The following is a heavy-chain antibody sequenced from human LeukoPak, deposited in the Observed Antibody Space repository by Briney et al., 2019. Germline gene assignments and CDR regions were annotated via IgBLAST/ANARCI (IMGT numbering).Heavy chain of an antibody. V-gene: IGHV4-34*13. CDR2: IHYSRRI. CDR3: SRGTDAYKCGNS. J-gene: IGHJ4*02. D-gene: IGHD5-24*01. Sequence: GEIHYSRRINYTPSLKRRVTISADTYKKHFSLKLNSVTAADTAVYYCSRGTDAYKCGNSWGQGTLVTVSS.